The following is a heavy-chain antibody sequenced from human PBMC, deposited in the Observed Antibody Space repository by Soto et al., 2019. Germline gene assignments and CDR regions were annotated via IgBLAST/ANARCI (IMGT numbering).Heavy chain of an antibody. CDR1: GYTFTSYY. D-gene: IGHD3-22*01. V-gene: IGHV1-46*01. Sequence: VTSVKVSCKASGYTFTSYYMHWVRQAPGQGLEWMGIINPSGGSTSYAQKFQGRVTMTRDTSTSTVYMELSSLRSEDTAVYYCARDLSVTMIVVAPRAFDIWGQGTMVTVSS. CDR3: ARDLSVTMIVVAPRAFDI. J-gene: IGHJ3*02. CDR2: INPSGGST.